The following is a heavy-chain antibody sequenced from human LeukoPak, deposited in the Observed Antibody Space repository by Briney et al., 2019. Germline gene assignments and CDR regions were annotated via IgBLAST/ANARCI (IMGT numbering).Heavy chain of an antibody. D-gene: IGHD1-26*01. V-gene: IGHV1-46*01. Sequence: ASVKVSCKAFGYTFTGYWMHWVRQAPGQGLEWMGVISPSGGSTIYAQKFKGRVTLTRDMSTSTDYLELSSLRSEDTAVYYCARDNSVGDTAWWFDPWGQGTLVTVSS. CDR1: GYTFTGYW. J-gene: IGHJ5*02. CDR3: ARDNSVGDTAWWFDP. CDR2: ISPSGGST.